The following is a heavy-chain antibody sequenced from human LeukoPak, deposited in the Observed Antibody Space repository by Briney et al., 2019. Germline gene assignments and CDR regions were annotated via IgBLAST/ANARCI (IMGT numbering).Heavy chain of an antibody. V-gene: IGHV3-7*01. CDR1: GFTFNNYW. J-gene: IGHJ3*01. CDR2: INQDGSVI. CDR3: ARDYTHSDNSIYCDAFDV. D-gene: IGHD2/OR15-2a*01. Sequence: GGSLRLSCGASGFTFNNYWMTWVRQAPGKGLEWVANINQDGSVIHYVDSVKGRFTISRDNAENSLFLQMNSLRVEDTGVYYCARDYTHSDNSIYCDAFDVWGQGTLVTVSS.